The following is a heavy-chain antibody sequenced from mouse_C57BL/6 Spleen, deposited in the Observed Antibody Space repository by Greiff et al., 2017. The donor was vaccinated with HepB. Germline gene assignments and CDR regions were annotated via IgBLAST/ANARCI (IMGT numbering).Heavy chain of an antibody. CDR3: ARDRGSFFFAY. J-gene: IGHJ3*01. Sequence: ESGPGLVKPSQSLSLTCSVTGYSITSGYYWNWIRQFPGNKLEWMGYISYDGSNNYNPSLKNRISITRDTSKNQFFLKLNSVTTEDTATYYCARDRGSFFFAYWGQGTLVTVSA. V-gene: IGHV3-6*01. CDR2: ISYDGSN. CDR1: GYSITSGYY.